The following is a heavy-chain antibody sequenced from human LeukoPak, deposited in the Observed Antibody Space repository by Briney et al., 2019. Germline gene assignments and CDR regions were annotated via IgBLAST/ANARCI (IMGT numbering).Heavy chain of an antibody. D-gene: IGHD3-22*01. Sequence: GASVKVSCKVSGYTLTELSMHWVRQAPGKGLEWMGSYDLGEGERINAQKFQGRVTMTEDTSTDTAYMELSSLRSEDTAVYYCATQYDYDRSAYYLRAFDLWGQGTKVTVSS. CDR2: YDLGEGER. J-gene: IGHJ3*01. V-gene: IGHV1-24*01. CDR3: ATQYDYDRSAYYLRAFDL. CDR1: GYTLTELS.